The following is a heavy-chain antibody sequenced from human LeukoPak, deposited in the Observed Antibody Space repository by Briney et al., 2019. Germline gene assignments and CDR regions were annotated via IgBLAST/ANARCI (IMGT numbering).Heavy chain of an antibody. V-gene: IGHV4-4*07. CDR2: IYSSGTT. CDR1: GGSISSYY. CDR3: ARDLSQYSYGPFDY. Sequence: PSETLSLTCTVSGGSISSYYWSWIRQPAGKGLEWIGRIYSSGTTNYNPSLKSRVTISVDTSKNPFSLNLNSVTAADTAVYYCARDLSQYSYGPFDYWGQGTLVTVSS. D-gene: IGHD5-18*01. J-gene: IGHJ4*02.